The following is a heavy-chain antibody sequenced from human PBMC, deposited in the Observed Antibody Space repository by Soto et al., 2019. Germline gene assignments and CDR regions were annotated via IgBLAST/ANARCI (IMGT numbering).Heavy chain of an antibody. CDR3: ARGTAIDNWFDP. V-gene: IGHV4-30-2*01. Sequence: SETLSLTCAVSGGSISSGGYSWSWIRQPPGKGLEWIGYIYHSGSTYYNPSLKSRVTISVDRSKNQFSLKLSSVTAADTAVYYCARGTAIDNWFDPWGQGTLVTAPQ. J-gene: IGHJ5*02. CDR1: GGSISSGGYS. CDR2: IYHSGST. D-gene: IGHD5-18*01.